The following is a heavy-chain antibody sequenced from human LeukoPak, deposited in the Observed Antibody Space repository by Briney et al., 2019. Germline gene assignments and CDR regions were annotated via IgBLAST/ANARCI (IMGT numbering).Heavy chain of an antibody. D-gene: IGHD2-2*01. CDR1: GGSLSGYY. CDR3: ARVSAWSSTSHPTYGMDV. CDR2: ITHSGGT. Sequence: SETLSLTCAVYGGSLSGYYWSWIRQPPGGGLEWIGEITHSGGTSYNSSLKSRVTISLDTSKNQFSLKLSSVIAADTAVYYCARVSAWSSTSHPTYGMDVWGQGITVTVSS. J-gene: IGHJ6*02. V-gene: IGHV4-34*01.